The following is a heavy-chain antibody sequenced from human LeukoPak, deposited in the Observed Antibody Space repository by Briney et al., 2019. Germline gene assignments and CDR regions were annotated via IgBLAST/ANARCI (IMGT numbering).Heavy chain of an antibody. CDR3: ARDPHYDYGDYGVDY. D-gene: IGHD4-17*01. J-gene: IGHJ4*02. CDR1: GFTFSSYA. Sequence: GGSLRLSCAASGFTFSSYAMHWVRQAPGKGLEWVAVISYDGSNKYYADSVKGRFTISRDNSKNTLYLQMNSLSAEDTAVYYCARDPHYDYGDYGVDYWGQGTLVTVSS. CDR2: ISYDGSNK. V-gene: IGHV3-30*04.